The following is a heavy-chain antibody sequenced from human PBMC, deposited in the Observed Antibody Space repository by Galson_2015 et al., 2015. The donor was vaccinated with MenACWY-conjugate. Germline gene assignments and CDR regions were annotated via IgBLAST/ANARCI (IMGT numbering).Heavy chain of an antibody. CDR2: VDRNGAT. CDR1: GFSVTDNC. D-gene: IGHD2-8*01. Sequence: SLRLSCAVSGFSVTDNCLSWVRQAPGKGPEWIAMVDRNGATIYAESVRGRFTVSSDNFKNTVMLQMNSLRAEDTAVYRCSRGYDWCSYFRAWGQGAQVTVSS. CDR3: SRGYDWCSYFRA. J-gene: IGHJ5*02. V-gene: IGHV3-53*01.